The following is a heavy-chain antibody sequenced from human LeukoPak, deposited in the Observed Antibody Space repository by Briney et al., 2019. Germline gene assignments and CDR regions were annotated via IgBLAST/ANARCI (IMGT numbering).Heavy chain of an antibody. CDR3: ARHSHYYESRDSLAY. V-gene: IGHV4-39*01. Sequence: PGGSLRLSCAASGFTFSSYGMSWVRRPPGRGLEGIGSIYYSGSTYYNPSLKSRVTMSVDTSKNQFSLKLSSVTAADTAVYYCARHSHYYESRDSLAYWGQGTLVTVSS. CDR2: IYYSGST. D-gene: IGHD3-22*01. CDR1: GFTFSSYG. J-gene: IGHJ4*01.